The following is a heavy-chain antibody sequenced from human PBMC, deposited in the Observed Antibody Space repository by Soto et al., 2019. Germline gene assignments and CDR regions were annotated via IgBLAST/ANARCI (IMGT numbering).Heavy chain of an antibody. CDR3: ARDSGYDYNAFDI. CDR2: INPNSGGT. V-gene: IGHV1-2*04. Sequence: APVKVSCKASGYTFTGYYLNWVGQAPGQGLEWMGWINPNSGGTNYAQKFQGWVTMTRDTSISTAYMALSRLRSDDTAVYYCARDSGYDYNAFDIWGQGTMVTVSS. CDR1: GYTFTGYY. D-gene: IGHD5-12*01. J-gene: IGHJ3*02.